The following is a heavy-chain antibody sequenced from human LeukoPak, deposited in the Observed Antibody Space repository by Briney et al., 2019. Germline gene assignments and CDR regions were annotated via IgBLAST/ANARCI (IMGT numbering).Heavy chain of an antibody. CDR2: IKQDGSEK. Sequence: PGGSLRLSCAASGFTFSRFWMTWVRQAPGKGLEWVANIKQDGSEKYYVDSVKGRFTISRDNAKNSLYLQMNSLRAEDTAVYYCAGSGWQVYLDYWGQGTLVTDSS. CDR3: AGSGWQVYLDY. V-gene: IGHV3-7*01. CDR1: GFTFSRFW. D-gene: IGHD6-19*01. J-gene: IGHJ4*02.